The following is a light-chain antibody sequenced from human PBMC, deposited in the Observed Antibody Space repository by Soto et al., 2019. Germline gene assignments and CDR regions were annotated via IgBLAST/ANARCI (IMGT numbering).Light chain of an antibody. CDR3: QQSYSTPT. J-gene: IGKJ5*01. CDR1: ESVSTN. Sequence: EIEMTQSPATLSLAPGERVTLSCRASESVSTNLAWYQQKAGQAPRLLIYGASTRATGIPARFSGSGSETDFTLTISSLQPEDFATYYCQQSYSTPTFGQGTRLEIK. V-gene: IGKV3-15*01. CDR2: GAS.